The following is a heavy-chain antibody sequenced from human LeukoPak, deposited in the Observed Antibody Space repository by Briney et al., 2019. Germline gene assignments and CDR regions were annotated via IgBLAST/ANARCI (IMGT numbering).Heavy chain of an antibody. V-gene: IGHV3-48*02. J-gene: IGHJ4*02. D-gene: IGHD6-13*01. CDR3: AACITTLGTLDY. CDR2: ISSSGSI. CDR1: GFTFSSYS. Sequence: GGSLRLSCAASGFTFSSYSMNWVRQAPGKGLEWVSYISSSGSIYYADSVKGRFTISRDNAKNSLYLQMNSLRDEDTAVYYCAACITTLGTLDYWGQGTLVTVSS.